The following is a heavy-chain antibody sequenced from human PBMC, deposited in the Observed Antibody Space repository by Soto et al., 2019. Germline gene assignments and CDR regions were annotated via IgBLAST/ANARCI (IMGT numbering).Heavy chain of an antibody. J-gene: IGHJ4*02. CDR2: ISSSGSTI. D-gene: IGHD6-6*01. Sequence: GGSRGLPVPPSGFTFSGIEMTGVRQAPGKGLEWVSYISSSGSTIYYADSVKGRFTISRDNAKNSLYLQMNSLRAEDTAVYYCARDMAARLFDYWGQGTLVTVSS. CDR1: GFTFSGIE. V-gene: IGHV3-48*03. CDR3: ARDMAARLFDY.